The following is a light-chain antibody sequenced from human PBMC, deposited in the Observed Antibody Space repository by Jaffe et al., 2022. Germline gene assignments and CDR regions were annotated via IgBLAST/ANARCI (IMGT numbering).Light chain of an antibody. CDR1: QGISTY. J-gene: IGKJ4*01. CDR3: QQVNSYPLPT. Sequence: DIQLTQSPSFLSASVGDRVTITCRASQGISTYLAWYQQKPGKAPKLLIYAASTLQSGVPSRFSGSGSGTEFTLTISSLQPEDFATYYCQQVNSYPLPTFGGGTKVEIK. CDR2: AAS. V-gene: IGKV1-9*01.